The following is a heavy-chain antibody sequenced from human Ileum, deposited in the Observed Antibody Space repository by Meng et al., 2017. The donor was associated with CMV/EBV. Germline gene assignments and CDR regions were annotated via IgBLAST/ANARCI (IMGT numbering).Heavy chain of an antibody. CDR2: IHFDGSHN. D-gene: IGHD6-6*01. J-gene: IGHJ4*02. V-gene: IGHV3-30*02. CDR3: ARDPSQYSSSYYFDH. CDR1: ESTFSHYA. Sequence: GESLKISCTPSESTFSHYAMHWVRQPPGKGLEWVAMIHFDGSHNYHEDSVKGRFTISRDNSKNTLYLQMNSLRPEDTAVYYCARDPSQYSSSYYFDHWGQGTLVTVSS.